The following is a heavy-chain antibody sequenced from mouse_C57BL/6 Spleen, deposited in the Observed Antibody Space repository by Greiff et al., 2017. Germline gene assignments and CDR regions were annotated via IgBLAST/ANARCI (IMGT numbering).Heavy chain of an antibody. CDR3: ARRETGTGFAY. CDR2: ISSGGSYT. Sequence: DVKLVESGGDLVKPGGSLKLSCAASGFTFSSYGMSWVRQTPDKRLEWVATISSGGSYTYYPDSVKGRFTISRDNAKNTLYLQMSSLKSEDTAMYYCARRETGTGFAYWGQGTLVTVSA. J-gene: IGHJ3*01. D-gene: IGHD4-1*01. CDR1: GFTFSSYG. V-gene: IGHV5-6*02.